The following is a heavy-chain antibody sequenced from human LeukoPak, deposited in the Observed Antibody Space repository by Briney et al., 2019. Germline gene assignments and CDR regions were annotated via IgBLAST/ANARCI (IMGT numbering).Heavy chain of an antibody. CDR1: GASFSGYY. J-gene: IGHJ5*02. CDR2: INHSGST. V-gene: IGHV4-34*01. CDR3: ARGPDTDWFDL. D-gene: IGHD2-2*02. Sequence: KPSETLSLTCAVYGASFSGYYWSWIRQPPGKGLEWIGEINHSGSTNYNPSLKSRVTIPVDTSKNQFSLKLSSVTAADTAVYYCARGPDTDWFDLWGQGTLVTVSS.